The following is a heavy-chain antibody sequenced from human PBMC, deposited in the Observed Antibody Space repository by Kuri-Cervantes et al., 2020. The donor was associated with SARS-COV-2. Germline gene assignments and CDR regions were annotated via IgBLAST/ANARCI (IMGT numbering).Heavy chain of an antibody. J-gene: IGHJ4*02. Sequence: SETLSLTCTVSGGSISSSSYYWGWIRQPPGKGLEWIGSIYYSGSTYYNPSLKSRVNIFVDTSKNQLSLWLTTVTAADTAVYYCARYFCSGAYYFDYWGQETLVTVSS. CDR2: IYYSGST. CDR1: GGSISSSSYY. V-gene: IGHV4-39*01. D-gene: IGHD2-15*01. CDR3: ARYFCSGAYYFDY.